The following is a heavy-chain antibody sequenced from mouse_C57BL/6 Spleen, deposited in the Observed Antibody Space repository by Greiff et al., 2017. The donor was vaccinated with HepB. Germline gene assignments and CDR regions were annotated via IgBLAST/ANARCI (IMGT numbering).Heavy chain of an antibody. J-gene: IGHJ4*01. V-gene: IGHV1-54*01. CDR3: ARWDGYDEGYAMDY. Sequence: QVQLKQSGAELVRPGTSVKVSCKASGYAFTNYLIEWVKQRPGQGLEWIGVINPGSGGTNYNEKFKGKATLTADKSSSTAYMPLSSLTSEDSAVYFCARWDGYDEGYAMDYWGQGTSVTVSS. CDR2: INPGSGGT. CDR1: GYAFTNYL. D-gene: IGHD2-2*01.